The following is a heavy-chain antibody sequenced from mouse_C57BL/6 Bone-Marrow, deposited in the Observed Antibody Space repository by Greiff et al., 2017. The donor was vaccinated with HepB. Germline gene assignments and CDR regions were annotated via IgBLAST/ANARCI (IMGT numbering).Heavy chain of an antibody. CDR1: GFTFSSYA. V-gene: IGHV5-9-1*02. J-gene: IGHJ2*01. CDR3: TRDYYGSSSGYFDY. Sequence: EVMLVESGEGLVKPGGSLKLSCAASGFTFSSYAMSWVRQTPEKRLEWVAYISSGGDYIYYADTVKGRFTISRDNARNTLYLQMSSLKSEDTAMYYCTRDYYGSSSGYFDYWGQGTTLTVSS. CDR2: ISSGGDYI. D-gene: IGHD1-1*01.